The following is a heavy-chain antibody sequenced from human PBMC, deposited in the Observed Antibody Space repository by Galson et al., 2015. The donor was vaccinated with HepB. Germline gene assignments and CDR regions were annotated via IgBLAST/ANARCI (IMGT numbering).Heavy chain of an antibody. CDR1: GSSFTSYW. J-gene: IGHJ6*03. V-gene: IGHV5-51*01. CDR3: ARQVRYSSGWYRHYYYYYYMDV. Sequence: QSGAEVKKPGESLEISCKGSGSSFTSYWIGWVRQMPGKGLEWMGIVYPGDSDTRYSPSFQGQVTISADKSISTAYLQWSSLKASDTAMYYCARQVRYSSGWYRHYYYYYYMDVWGKGTTVTVSS. D-gene: IGHD6-19*01. CDR2: VYPGDSDT.